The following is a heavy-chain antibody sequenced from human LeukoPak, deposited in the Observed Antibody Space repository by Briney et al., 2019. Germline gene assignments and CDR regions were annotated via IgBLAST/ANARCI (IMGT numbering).Heavy chain of an antibody. J-gene: IGHJ5*02. D-gene: IGHD3-22*01. CDR3: AGTRHYYDSSRLAGFDP. CDR1: GGSISSYY. CDR2: IYYSGST. V-gene: IGHV4-59*08. Sequence: SETLSLTCTVSGGSISSYYWSWIRQPPGKGLEWIGYIYYSGSTNYNPSLKSRVTISVDTSKNQFSLKLSSVTAADTAVYYCAGTRHYYDSSRLAGFDPWGQGTLVTVSS.